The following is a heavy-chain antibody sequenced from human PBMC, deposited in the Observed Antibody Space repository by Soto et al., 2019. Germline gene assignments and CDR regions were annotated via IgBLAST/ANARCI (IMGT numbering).Heavy chain of an antibody. J-gene: IGHJ4*02. V-gene: IGHV1-18*01. CDR3: ARERAHDSSGYNDY. Sequence: GASVKVSCKASGYTFTSYGISWVRQAPGQGLEWMGWISAYNGNTNYAQKLQGRVTMTTDTSTSTAYMELRSLRSDDTAVYYCARERAHDSSGYNDYWGQGTLVTVSS. D-gene: IGHD3-22*01. CDR1: GYTFTSYG. CDR2: ISAYNGNT.